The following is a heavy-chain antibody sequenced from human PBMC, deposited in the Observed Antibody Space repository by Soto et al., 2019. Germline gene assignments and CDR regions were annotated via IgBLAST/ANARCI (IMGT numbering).Heavy chain of an antibody. CDR1: GGTFSSYA. D-gene: IGHD2-21*02. CDR3: ATPKGHTIRGGDCYYYFDY. J-gene: IGHJ4*02. CDR2: IIPIFGTA. V-gene: IGHV1-69*13. Sequence: ASVKVSCKASGGTFSSYAISWVRQAPGQGLEWMGGIIPIFGTANYAQKFQGRVTITADESTSTAYMELSSLRSEDTAVYYCATPKGHTIRGGDCYYYFDYWGQGTLVTVYS.